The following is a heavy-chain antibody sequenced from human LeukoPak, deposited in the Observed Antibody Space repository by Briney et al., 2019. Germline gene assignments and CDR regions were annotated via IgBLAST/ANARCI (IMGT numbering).Heavy chain of an antibody. CDR3: ARHQGTFLAWNYYFDY. CDR1: GGSISSSSYY. V-gene: IGHV4-39*01. D-gene: IGHD1-7*01. CDR2: IYYSGST. J-gene: IGHJ4*02. Sequence: EPSETLSLTCTVSGGSISSSSYYWGWIRQPPGKGLEWIGSIYYSGSTYYNPSLKSRVTISVDTSKNQFSLKLSSVTAADTAVYYCARHQGTFLAWNYYFDYWGQGTLVTVSS.